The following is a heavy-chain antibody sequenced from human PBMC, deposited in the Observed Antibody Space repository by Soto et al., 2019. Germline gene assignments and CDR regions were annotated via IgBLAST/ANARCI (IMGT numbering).Heavy chain of an antibody. CDR2: LDTEGGST. CDR1: GFTFSSYW. D-gene: IGHD3-3*01. Sequence: EVQLVESGGALVQPGGSLRLSCAASGFTFSSYWMYWVRQAPGKGLVWVSRLDTEGGSTIYADSVKGRFTISRDNARKALYLQMESLRVEDMAVYYCATDRGRVTNSGVVINATHMGVWGKGTTVTVSS. CDR3: ATDRGRVTNSGVVINATHMGV. J-gene: IGHJ6*03. V-gene: IGHV3-74*01.